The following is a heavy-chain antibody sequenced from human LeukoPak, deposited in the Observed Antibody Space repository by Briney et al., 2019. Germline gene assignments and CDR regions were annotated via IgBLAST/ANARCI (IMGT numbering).Heavy chain of an antibody. CDR3: AREVVDYSAFDY. V-gene: IGHV3-21*01. CDR2: ISSSSSYI. Sequence: GGSLRLSCAASGFTFSSYEMNWVRQAPGKGLEWVSSISSSSSYIYYADSVKGRFTISRDNAKNSLYLQMNSLRAEDTAVYYCAREVVDYSAFDYWGQGTLVTVSS. D-gene: IGHD2-15*01. CDR1: GFTFSSYE. J-gene: IGHJ4*02.